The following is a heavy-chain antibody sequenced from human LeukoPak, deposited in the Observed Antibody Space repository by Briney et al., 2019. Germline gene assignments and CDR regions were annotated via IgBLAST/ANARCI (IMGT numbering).Heavy chain of an antibody. J-gene: IGHJ6*03. Sequence: PGGSLRLSCAASGFTFSNAWMSWVRQAPGKGLEWVAVIWYGGSNKYYADSVKGRFTISRDNSKNTLYLQMNSLRAEDTAVYYCAKGALRLRYYYYYMDVWGKGTTVTVSS. CDR1: GFTFSNAW. CDR2: IWYGGSNK. CDR3: AKGALRLRYYYYYMDV. V-gene: IGHV3-30*02.